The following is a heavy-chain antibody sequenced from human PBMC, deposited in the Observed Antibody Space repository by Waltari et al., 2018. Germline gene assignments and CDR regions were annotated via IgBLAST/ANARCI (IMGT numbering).Heavy chain of an antibody. Sequence: QLQLQESGPGLVKPSETLSLTCTVSGGSISSSSYYWGWIRQPPGKGLEWIGNIYYSGSTYYNPSLKSRVTISVDTSKNQFSLKLSSVTAADTAVYYCTRVSAELCFDYWGQGTLVTVSS. V-gene: IGHV4-39*07. J-gene: IGHJ4*02. CDR2: IYYSGST. CDR1: GGSISSSSYY. D-gene: IGHD2-21*01. CDR3: TRVSAELCFDY.